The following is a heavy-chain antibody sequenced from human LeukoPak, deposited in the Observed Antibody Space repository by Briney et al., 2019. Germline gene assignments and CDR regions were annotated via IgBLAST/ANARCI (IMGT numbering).Heavy chain of an antibody. CDR3: ARQELIVGARPFDY. CDR2: IYYSGST. CDR1: GGSISSSSYY. J-gene: IGHJ4*02. V-gene: IGHV4-39*01. D-gene: IGHD1-26*01. Sequence: PSETLSLTCTVSGGSISSSSYYWGWIRQPPGKGLEWIGSIYYSGSTYYNPSLKSRVTISVDTSKNQFSLKLSSVTAADTAVHYCARQELIVGARPFDYWGQGTLVTVSS.